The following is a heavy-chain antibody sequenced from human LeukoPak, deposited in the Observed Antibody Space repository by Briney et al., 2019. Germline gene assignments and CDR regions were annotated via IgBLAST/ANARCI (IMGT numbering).Heavy chain of an antibody. V-gene: IGHV4-39*01. CDR2: IYYTGST. CDR1: GGAISGSPFY. Sequence: SETLSLTCTVSGGAISGSPFYWGWFRQPPGKGLEWIGDIYYTGSTYSSPPLKSRVTISADTPKNQFSLKLSSVTAADTAVYYCASGGVVVTGPFDYWGQGILVTVSS. J-gene: IGHJ4*02. D-gene: IGHD2-21*02. CDR3: ASGGVVVTGPFDY.